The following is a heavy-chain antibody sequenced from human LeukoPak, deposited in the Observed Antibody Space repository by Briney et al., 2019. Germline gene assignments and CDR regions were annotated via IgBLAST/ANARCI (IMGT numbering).Heavy chain of an antibody. CDR1: GGSISSSSYY. V-gene: IGHV4-39*07. CDR2: IYYSGST. Sequence: PSETLSLTCTVSGGSISSSSYYWGWIRQPPGKGLEWIGSIYYSGSTYYNPSLKSRVTISVDTSKNQFSLKLSSVTAADTAVYYCARVHGYYDSSGYYNYFDYWGQGTLVTVSS. D-gene: IGHD3-22*01. CDR3: ARVHGYYDSSGYYNYFDY. J-gene: IGHJ4*02.